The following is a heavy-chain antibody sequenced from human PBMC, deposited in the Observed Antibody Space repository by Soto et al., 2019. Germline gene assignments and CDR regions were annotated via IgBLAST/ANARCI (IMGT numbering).Heavy chain of an antibody. CDR2: IDPSDSYT. CDR1: GYSFTSYW. D-gene: IGHD2-2*01. V-gene: IGHV5-10-1*01. CDR3: ARQSVPAAGYYYYGMDV. J-gene: IGHJ6*04. Sequence: PGESLKISCKGSGYSFTSYWISWVRQMPGKGLEWMGRIDPSDSYTNYSPSFQGHVTISADKSISTAYLQWSSLKASDTAMYYCARQSVPAAGYYYYGMDVWGKGTTVTVSS.